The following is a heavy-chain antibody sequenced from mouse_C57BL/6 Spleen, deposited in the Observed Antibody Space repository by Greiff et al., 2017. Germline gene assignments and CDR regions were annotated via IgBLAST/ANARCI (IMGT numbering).Heavy chain of an antibody. CDR1: GFTFSDYG. Sequence: VQLKESGGGLVKPGGSLKLSCAASGFTFSDYGMHWVRQSPEKGLEWVAYISSGSSTMYYADTVKGGSTISRDNAKNTLFLQMTRLRSEDTAMYCCGGWPNPLWVAMDDWGQGASVTVSS. J-gene: IGHJ4*01. CDR3: GGWPNPLWVAMDD. CDR2: ISSGSSTM. D-gene: IGHD1-1*02. V-gene: IGHV5-17*01.